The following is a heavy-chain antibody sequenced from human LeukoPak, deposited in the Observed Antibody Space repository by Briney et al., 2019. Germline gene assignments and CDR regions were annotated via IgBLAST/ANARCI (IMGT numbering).Heavy chain of an antibody. J-gene: IGHJ3*02. CDR1: GFSFSSYS. D-gene: IGHD3-10*01. Sequence: PGGSLRLSCAASGFSFSSYSMTWVRQAPGKGLEWVSYISSSSSTIYYADSVKGRFTISRDNAKNSLYLQMNSLRAEDTAVYYCSRESGFGELFPYAFDTWGQGTLITVSS. V-gene: IGHV3-48*04. CDR2: ISSSSSTI. CDR3: SRESGFGELFPYAFDT.